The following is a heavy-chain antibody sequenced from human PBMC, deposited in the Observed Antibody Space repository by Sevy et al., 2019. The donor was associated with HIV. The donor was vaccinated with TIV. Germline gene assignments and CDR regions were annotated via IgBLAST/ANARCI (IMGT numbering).Heavy chain of an antibody. CDR3: AKDKQVYGDYYYGMDV. CDR1: GFTFSSYG. J-gene: IGHJ6*02. V-gene: IGHV3-30*18. CDR2: ISYDGSNK. D-gene: IGHD4-17*01. Sequence: GGSLRLSCAASGFTFSSYGMHWVRQAPGKGLEWVAVISYDGSNKYYADSVKGRFTISRDNSKNTLYLQMNSLRAEETAVYYCAKDKQVYGDYYYGMDVWGQGTTVTVSS.